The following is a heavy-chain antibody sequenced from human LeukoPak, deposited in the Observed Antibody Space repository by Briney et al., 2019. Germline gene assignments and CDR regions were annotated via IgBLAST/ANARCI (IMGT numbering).Heavy chain of an antibody. V-gene: IGHV1-18*01. CDR1: GYTFTNYG. D-gene: IGHD3-9*01. CDR3: ARNHYYDILTGSVTYAMDV. Sequence: ASVKVSCKASGYTFTNYGISWVRQAPGQGLEWMGWISAYNGNTNFAQKFQGRVTTTTDTSTSTAYMELRSLRSDDTAVYYCARNHYYDILTGSVTYAMDVWGQGTTVTVS. J-gene: IGHJ6*02. CDR2: ISAYNGNT.